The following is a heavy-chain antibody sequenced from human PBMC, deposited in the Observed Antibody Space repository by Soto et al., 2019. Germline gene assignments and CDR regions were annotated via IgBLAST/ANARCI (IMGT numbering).Heavy chain of an antibody. CDR1: GYTFTSYY. V-gene: IGHV1-46*01. CDR2: INPSGGST. CDR3: ARATVVAARAFDI. Sequence: SVKVSCKASGYTFTSYYMHWVRQAPGQGLEWMGIINPSGGSTSYAQKFQGRVTMTRDTSTSTVYMELSSLRSEDTAVYYCARATVVAARAFDIWGQGTMVTVSS. D-gene: IGHD2-15*01. J-gene: IGHJ3*02.